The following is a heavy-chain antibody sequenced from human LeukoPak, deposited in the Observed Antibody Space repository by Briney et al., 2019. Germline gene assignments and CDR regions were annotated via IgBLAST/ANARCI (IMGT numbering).Heavy chain of an antibody. J-gene: IGHJ4*02. CDR1: GYSFTSYW. CDR2: IYPGDSDS. Sequence: GESLKISCKGSGYSFTSYWIGWVRQMPGKGLVWMGIIYPGDSDSRYSPSFQGQVTISADKSISTAYLQWSSLRASDTAIYYCARRAKAYCGGDCSLASDYWGQGTLVTVSS. D-gene: IGHD2-21*02. V-gene: IGHV5-51*01. CDR3: ARRAKAYCGGDCSLASDY.